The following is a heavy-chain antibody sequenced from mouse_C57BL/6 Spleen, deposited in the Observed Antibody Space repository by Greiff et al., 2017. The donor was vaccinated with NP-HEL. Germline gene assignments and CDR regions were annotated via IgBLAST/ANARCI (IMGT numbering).Heavy chain of an antibody. CDR2: IDPETGGT. CDR1: GYTFTDYE. Sequence: VQLQQSGAELVRPGASVTLSCKASGYTFTDYEMHWVKQTPVHGLEWIGAIDPETGGTAYNQKFKGKAILTADKSSSTAYMELRSLTSEDSAVYYCTRKGDGYDAYYAMDYWGQGTSVTVSS. CDR3: TRKGDGYDAYYAMDY. J-gene: IGHJ4*01. V-gene: IGHV1-15*01. D-gene: IGHD2-2*01.